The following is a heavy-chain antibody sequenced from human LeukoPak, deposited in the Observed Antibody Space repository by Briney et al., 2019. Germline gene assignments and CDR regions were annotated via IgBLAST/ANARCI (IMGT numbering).Heavy chain of an antibody. CDR1: GGSFSGYY. V-gene: IGHV4-34*01. D-gene: IGHD3-9*01. J-gene: IGHJ2*01. CDR2: INHSGST. CDR3: ARARYFDWLLSPSTPWYFDL. Sequence: KPSETLSLTCAVYGGSFSGYYWSWIRQPPGKGLEWIGEINHSGSTNYNPSLKSRVTISVDTSKNQFSLKLSSVTAADTAVYYCARARYFDWLLSPSTPWYFDLWGRGTLVTVSS.